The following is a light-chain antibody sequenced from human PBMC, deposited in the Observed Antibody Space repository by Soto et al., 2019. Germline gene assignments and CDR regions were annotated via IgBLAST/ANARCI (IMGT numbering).Light chain of an antibody. CDR2: EGS. CDR3: CSYAGSSTL. Sequence: QSALTQPASVSESHGQSITSSCTGTSSDVGSYNLVSWYQQHPGKAPKLMIYEGSKRPSGVSNRFSGSKSGNTASLTISGLQAEDEADYYCCSYAGSSTLFGGGTNVTVL. J-gene: IGLJ2*01. CDR1: SSDVGSYNL. V-gene: IGLV2-23*01.